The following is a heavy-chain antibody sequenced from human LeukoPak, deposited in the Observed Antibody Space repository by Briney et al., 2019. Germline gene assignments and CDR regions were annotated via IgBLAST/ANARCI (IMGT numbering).Heavy chain of an antibody. V-gene: IGHV1-69*05. J-gene: IGHJ4*02. D-gene: IGHD5-12*01. CDR2: IIPIFGTA. CDR1: GGTFSSYA. Sequence: LVKVSCKASGGTFSSYAISWVRQAPGQGLEWMGRIIPIFGTANYAQKFQGRVTITTDESTSTAYMELSSLRSEDTAVYYCASEYSGYDDYFDYWGQGTLVTVSS. CDR3: ASEYSGYDDYFDY.